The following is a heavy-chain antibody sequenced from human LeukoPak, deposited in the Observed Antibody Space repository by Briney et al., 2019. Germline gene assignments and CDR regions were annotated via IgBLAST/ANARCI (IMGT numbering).Heavy chain of an antibody. CDR1: GFTDSSNY. CDR2: IYSGGST. Sequence: SGGSLRLSCAASGFTDSSNYMSWVRQAPGKGLEWVSVIYSGGSTYYADSVKGRFTISRDNSKNTLYLQMNSLRAEDTAVYYCARSNTANYDSSGYYPRYYYYYYMDVWGKGTTVTVSS. J-gene: IGHJ6*03. V-gene: IGHV3-53*01. CDR3: ARSNTANYDSSGYYPRYYYYYYMDV. D-gene: IGHD3-22*01.